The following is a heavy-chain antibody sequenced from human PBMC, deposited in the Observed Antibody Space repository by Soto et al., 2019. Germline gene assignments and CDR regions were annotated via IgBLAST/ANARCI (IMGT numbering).Heavy chain of an antibody. CDR3: ARAFCTNGVCYYFFAY. Sequence: GCSLNLACEASGITSDIYALNCIRQAPGKGLEWVAVIYYDGSNRYYGDAVKGRFTISRDNSKSTLYLQMSSLRAEDTAVYYCARAFCTNGVCYYFFAYWGHGTLVTVSS. CDR2: IYYDGSNR. V-gene: IGHV3-33*01. D-gene: IGHD2-8*01. CDR1: GITSDIYA. J-gene: IGHJ4*01.